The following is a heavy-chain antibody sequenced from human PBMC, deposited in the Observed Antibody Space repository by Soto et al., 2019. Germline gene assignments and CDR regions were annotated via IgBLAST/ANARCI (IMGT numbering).Heavy chain of an antibody. CDR1: GFSLSTSGVG. J-gene: IGHJ4*02. V-gene: IGHV2-5*02. Sequence: QITLKESGPTLVKPTQTLTLTCTFSGFSLSTSGVGVGWIRQPPGKALEWLALIYWDDDKRYSPSLKSRLTITKDTSKNQVVLTMTNMDPVDTATYYCAHVINVSPFGVVFSVKNWGQGTLVTVSS. CDR2: IYWDDDK. CDR3: AHVINVSPFGVVFSVKN. D-gene: IGHD3-3*01.